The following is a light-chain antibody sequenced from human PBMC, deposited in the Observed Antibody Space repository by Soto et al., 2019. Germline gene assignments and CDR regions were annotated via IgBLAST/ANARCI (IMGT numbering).Light chain of an antibody. J-gene: IGKJ1*01. CDR2: AAS. CDR1: QGISTY. Sequence: DIQMTQSPSSLTRSXGDRVTIAXXASQGISTYLNWYQQKPGKAPKLLIYAASSLQSGVPSRFSGSGSETDFTLTISSLQPEDFATYSCQQSYSTTWTFGQGTKVDIK. CDR3: QQSYSTTWT. V-gene: IGKV1-39*01.